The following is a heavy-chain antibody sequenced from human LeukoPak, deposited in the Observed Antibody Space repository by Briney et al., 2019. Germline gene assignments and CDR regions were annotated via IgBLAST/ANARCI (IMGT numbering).Heavy chain of an antibody. CDR1: GFTFSSYA. J-gene: IGHJ4*02. CDR2: INTDGSTT. CDR3: ARATYYYDSSGYRVVYYFDY. D-gene: IGHD3-22*01. V-gene: IGHV3-74*01. Sequence: PGGSLRLSCAASGFTFSSYAMNWVRQAPGKGLEWVSRINTDGSTTTYADSVKGRFTISRDNAKNTLYLQMNSLRAEDTAVYYCARATYYYDSSGYRVVYYFDYWGQGTLVTVSS.